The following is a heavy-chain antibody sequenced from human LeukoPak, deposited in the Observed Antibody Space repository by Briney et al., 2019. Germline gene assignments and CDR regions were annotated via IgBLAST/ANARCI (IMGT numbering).Heavy chain of an antibody. CDR3: ARQTNYDSPEYI. CDR2: INHSGST. D-gene: IGHD3-22*01. Sequence: PSETLSLTCAVYGGSFSGYYWSWIRQPPGKGLEWIGEINHSGSTNYNPSLKSRGTISVDTSKNQFSLKLSSVTAADTAVYYCARQTNYDSPEYIWGQGTLVTVSS. V-gene: IGHV4-34*01. J-gene: IGHJ4*02. CDR1: GGSFSGYY.